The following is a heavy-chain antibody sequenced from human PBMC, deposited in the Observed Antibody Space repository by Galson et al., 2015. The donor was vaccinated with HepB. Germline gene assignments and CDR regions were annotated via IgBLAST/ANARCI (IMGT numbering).Heavy chain of an antibody. D-gene: IGHD3-22*01. CDR1: GFTFSNYA. CDR3: ANGPRVPFYYDSSGYSDF. Sequence: SLRLSCAASGFTFSNYAMTWVRQAPGKGLEWLSGISDSGGSKYYADSVKGRFTVSRDNSKKTLYLQMSSLRVEDTAVYYCANGPRVPFYYDSSGYSDFWGQGTLVTVSS. CDR2: ISDSGGSK. J-gene: IGHJ4*02. V-gene: IGHV3-23*01.